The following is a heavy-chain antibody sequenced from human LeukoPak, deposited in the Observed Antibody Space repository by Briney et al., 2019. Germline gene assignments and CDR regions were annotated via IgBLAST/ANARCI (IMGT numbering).Heavy chain of an antibody. D-gene: IGHD6-13*01. V-gene: IGHV4-59*01. J-gene: IGHJ4*02. CDR1: GGSISSYY. Sequence: PSETLSLTCTVSGGSISSYYWSWIRQPPGKGLEWIGYIYYSGSTNYNPSLKSRVTISVDTSKSQFSLKLSSVTAADTAVYYCARGEAAAGILYYFDYWGQGTLVTVSS. CDR3: ARGEAAAGILYYFDY. CDR2: IYYSGST.